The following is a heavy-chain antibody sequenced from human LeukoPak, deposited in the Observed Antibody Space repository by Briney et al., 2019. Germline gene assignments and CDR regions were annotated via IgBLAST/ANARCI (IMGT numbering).Heavy chain of an antibody. CDR2: TYYRSQWYN. CDR3: ARDMLGSGSYFYFYNGMDV. V-gene: IGHV6-1*01. CDR1: GDSVSTNSAA. D-gene: IGHD3-10*01. J-gene: IGHJ6*02. Sequence: SQTLSLTCAISGDSVSTNSAAWSWIRQSPSRGLEWLGRTYYRSQWYNDYAVSVKSRITINPDTSTNQFSLQLNSVTPDDTAVYYCARDMLGSGSYFYFYNGMDVWGQRTTVTVSS.